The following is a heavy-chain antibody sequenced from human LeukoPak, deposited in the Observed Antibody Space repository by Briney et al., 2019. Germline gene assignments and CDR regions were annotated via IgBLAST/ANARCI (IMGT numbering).Heavy chain of an antibody. CDR1: GFNVSSNY. CDR2: ICSDGST. Sequence: GGSLRLSCAASGFNVSSNYMSWVRQAPGMGLEWVSVICSDGSTYYADSVKGRFTISRDNSKNTVYLQMSSLGVEDTAVYYCARGGNSGWSDFDYWGQGTLVTVSS. J-gene: IGHJ4*02. CDR3: ARGGNSGWSDFDY. V-gene: IGHV3-53*01. D-gene: IGHD6-19*01.